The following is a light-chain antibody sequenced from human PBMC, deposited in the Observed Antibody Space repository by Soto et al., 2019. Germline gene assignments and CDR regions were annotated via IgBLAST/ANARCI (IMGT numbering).Light chain of an antibody. CDR3: QTWTTGIQV. Sequence: QPVLTQSPSASASLGTSVKLTCTLSSGHSNYAIAWHQQHPEKGPRFLMKLNSDGSHSKGDGISDRFSGSSPGAERYLTISSLQSEDEADYYCQTWTTGIQVFGGGTKVTVL. CDR1: SGHSNYA. CDR2: LNSDGSH. V-gene: IGLV4-69*01. J-gene: IGLJ2*01.